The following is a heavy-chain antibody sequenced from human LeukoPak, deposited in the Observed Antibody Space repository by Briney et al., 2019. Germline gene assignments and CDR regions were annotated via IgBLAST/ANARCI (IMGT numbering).Heavy chain of an antibody. CDR3: ARSTGTFDY. J-gene: IGHJ4*02. CDR2: TYYRSKWFN. Sequence: SQTLSLTCAISGDSVSNKSAAWNWLRQSPSRGLEWLGSTYYRSKWFNNYAVSVKSRIIVNPDTSKNQFSLQLNSVTPEDTALYYCARSTGTFDYWGQGTLVTVSS. CDR1: GDSVSNKSAA. D-gene: IGHD1-1*01. V-gene: IGHV6-1*01.